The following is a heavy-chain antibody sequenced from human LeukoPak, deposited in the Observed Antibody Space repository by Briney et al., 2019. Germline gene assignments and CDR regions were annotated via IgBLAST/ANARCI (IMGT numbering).Heavy chain of an antibody. V-gene: IGHV4-59*01. CDR3: ARVHSRPRFGELWY. J-gene: IGHJ4*02. CDR2: IYYSGST. D-gene: IGHD3-10*01. Sequence: SETLSLTCAVYGGSFSGYYWSWIRQPPGKELEYIGYIYYSGSTNYNPSLKSRVSISVDTSKNQFSLKLNSVTSADTAVYYCARVHSRPRFGELWYWGQGALVTVSS. CDR1: GGSFSGYY.